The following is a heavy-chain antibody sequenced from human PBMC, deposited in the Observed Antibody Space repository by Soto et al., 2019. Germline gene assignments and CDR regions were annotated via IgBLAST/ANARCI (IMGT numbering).Heavy chain of an antibody. D-gene: IGHD2-8*01. J-gene: IGHJ4*02. CDR2: ISYDGSNK. V-gene: IGHV3-30-3*01. Sequence: GGSLRLSCAASGFTFSSYAMHWVRQAPGKGLEWVAVISYDGSNKYYADSVKGRFTISRDNSKNTLYLQMNSLRAEDTAVYYCARGGYCTNGVCYTLPFDYWGQGTLVTVSS. CDR3: ARGGYCTNGVCYTLPFDY. CDR1: GFTFSSYA.